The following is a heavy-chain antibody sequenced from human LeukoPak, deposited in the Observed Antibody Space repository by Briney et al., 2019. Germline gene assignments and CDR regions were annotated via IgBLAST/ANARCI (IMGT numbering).Heavy chain of an antibody. CDR2: ISYDGSNK. CDR1: GFTFSSYA. J-gene: IGHJ4*02. CDR3: ARAPNRWLQLTPAGDY. D-gene: IGHD5-24*01. Sequence: GGSLRLSCAASGFTFSSYAMHWVRQAPGKGLEWVAVISYDGSNKYYADSVKGRFTISRDNSKNTLYLQMNSLRAEGTAVYYCARAPNRWLQLTPAGDYWGQGTLVTVSS. V-gene: IGHV3-30-3*01.